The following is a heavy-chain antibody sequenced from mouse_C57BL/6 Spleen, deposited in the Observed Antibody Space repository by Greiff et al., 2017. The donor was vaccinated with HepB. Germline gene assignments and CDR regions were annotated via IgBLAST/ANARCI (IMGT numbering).Heavy chain of an antibody. J-gene: IGHJ2*01. V-gene: IGHV5-17*01. CDR3: ATGRRFDY. Sequence: EVKLVESGGGLVKPGGSLKLSCAASGFTFSDYGMHWVRQAPEKGLEWVAYISSGSSTIYYADTVKGRFTISRDNAKNTLFLQMASLRSEDTAMYYCATGRRFDYWGQGTTLTVSS. CDR2: ISSGSSTI. CDR1: GFTFSDYG.